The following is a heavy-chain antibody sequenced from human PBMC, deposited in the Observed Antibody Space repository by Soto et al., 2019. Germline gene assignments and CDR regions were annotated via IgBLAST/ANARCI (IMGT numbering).Heavy chain of an antibody. CDR1: GGSISSGGYY. Sequence: QVQLQESGPGLVKPSQTLSLTCTVSGGSISSGGYYWSWIRQHPGKGLEWIGYIYYSGSTYYNPSLKSRVTISVDTSKNQFSLKLSSVTAADTAVYYCARGIFHKHSYYDYVWGSPTFDYWGQGTLVTVSS. D-gene: IGHD3-16*01. V-gene: IGHV4-31*03. J-gene: IGHJ4*02. CDR2: IYYSGST. CDR3: ARGIFHKHSYYDYVWGSPTFDY.